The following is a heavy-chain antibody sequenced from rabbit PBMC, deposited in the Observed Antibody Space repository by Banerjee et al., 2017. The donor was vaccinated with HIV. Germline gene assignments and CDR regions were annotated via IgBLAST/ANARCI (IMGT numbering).Heavy chain of an antibody. CDR2: IYGGDSDTT. D-gene: IGHD4-2*01. J-gene: IGHJ4*01. CDR3: ARGNYADL. V-gene: IGHV1S40*01. Sequence: QSLEESGGDLVKPGASLTLTCTASGFSFSSSYYMCWVRQAPGKGLEWIACIYGGDSDTTYYASWAKGRFAISKTSSTTVTLQMTSLTAADTATYFCARGNYADLWGPGTLVTVS. CDR1: GFSFSSSYY.